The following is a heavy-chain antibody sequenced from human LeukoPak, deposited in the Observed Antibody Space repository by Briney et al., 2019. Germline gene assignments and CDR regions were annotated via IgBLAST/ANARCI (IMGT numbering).Heavy chain of an antibody. CDR2: INPNSGGT. V-gene: IGHV1-2*02. CDR3: ARDETLWYYDSSGYYGY. D-gene: IGHD3-22*01. J-gene: IGHJ4*02. Sequence: ASVKVSCKASGYTFTGYYMHWVRQAPGQGLEWMGWINPNSGGTNYAQKFQGRVTMTGDTSISTAYMELSRLRSDDTAVYYCARDETLWYYDSSGYYGYWGQGTLVTVSS. CDR1: GYTFTGYY.